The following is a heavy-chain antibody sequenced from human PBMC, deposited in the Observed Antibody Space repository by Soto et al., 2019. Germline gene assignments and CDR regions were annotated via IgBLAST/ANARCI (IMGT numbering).Heavy chain of an antibody. CDR1: GFTFSSYA. D-gene: IGHD6-19*01. CDR3: AKDRGAGGRFSGMAGAEIPS. CDR2: ISGGGGNT. J-gene: IGHJ5*02. V-gene: IGHV3-23*01. Sequence: EVQLLESGGGLVQPGGSLRLSCAASGFTFSSYAMSWVRQTPGKGLEWVSGISGGGGNTYYADSVTGRFTISRDNSRNTLYLQRNSLRAADTAIYYCAKDRGAGGRFSGMAGAEIPSWGQGTLVTVSS.